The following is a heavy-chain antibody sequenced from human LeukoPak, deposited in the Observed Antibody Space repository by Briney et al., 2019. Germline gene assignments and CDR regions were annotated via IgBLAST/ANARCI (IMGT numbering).Heavy chain of an antibody. J-gene: IGHJ3*02. CDR3: ARHRLHRIYYDSSGFYHDAFDI. Sequence: SETLSLTCAVHGGSFSGYYWGWIRQPPGKGLEWIGTVYYSETYYNPSLKSRVTISADTSKNQFSLKLSSVTAADTAVYYCARHRLHRIYYDSSGFYHDAFDIWGRGTMVTVSS. V-gene: IGHV4-34*01. D-gene: IGHD3-22*01. CDR2: VYYSET. CDR1: GGSFSGYY.